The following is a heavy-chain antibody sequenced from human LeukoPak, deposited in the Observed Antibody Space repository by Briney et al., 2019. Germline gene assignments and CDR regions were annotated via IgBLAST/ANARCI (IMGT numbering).Heavy chain of an antibody. D-gene: IGHD2-15*01. CDR2: MRYDGKTE. CDR1: GFPFSSYG. V-gene: IGHV3-30*02. Sequence: GGPLRLSCTGSGFPFSSYGMHWVRQTPGRGLEWVAFMRYDGKTEYYADSVKGRFTIAREDSHSTVHLHMKDLRPDDAAVYFCAKDLNTVVVQYFDSWGQGTLVSVSS. CDR3: AKDLNTVVVQYFDS. J-gene: IGHJ4*02.